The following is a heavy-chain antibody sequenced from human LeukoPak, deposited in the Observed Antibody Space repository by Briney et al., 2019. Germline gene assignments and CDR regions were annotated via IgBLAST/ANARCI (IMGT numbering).Heavy chain of an antibody. CDR1: GYSISSGYY. CDR2: IHHSGST. Sequence: SETLSLTCTVSGYSISSGYYWGWIRQPPGKGLEWIGSIHHSGSTYYNPSLKSRVTISVDTSKNQFSLKLSSVTAADTAVYYCARGLGATSYFDYWGQGTLVTVSS. CDR3: ARGLGATSYFDY. V-gene: IGHV4-38-2*02. J-gene: IGHJ4*02. D-gene: IGHD1-26*01.